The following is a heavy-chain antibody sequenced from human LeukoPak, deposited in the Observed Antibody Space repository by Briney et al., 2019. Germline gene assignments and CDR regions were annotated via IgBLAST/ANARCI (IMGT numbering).Heavy chain of an antibody. CDR2: IYTSGST. CDR1: ACSISSYY. J-gene: IGHJ4*02. Sequence: SENLSLACSVSACSISSYYWSWIRQPAGKGLEWIGRIYTSGSTNYNPSLKSRVTMSVDTSKNQFSLKLSSVTAADTAVYYCARDGSSGWYRYFDYWGQGTLVTVSS. CDR3: ARDGSSGWYRYFDY. D-gene: IGHD6-19*01. V-gene: IGHV4-4*07.